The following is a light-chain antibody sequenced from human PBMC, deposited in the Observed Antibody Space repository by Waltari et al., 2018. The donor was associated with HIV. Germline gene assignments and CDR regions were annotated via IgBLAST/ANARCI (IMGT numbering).Light chain of an antibody. J-gene: IGLJ2*01. CDR1: NSDISGYNY. Sequence: QSALTQPASVSGSPGQSITISCTGTNSDISGYNYVSWYQQHPGKAPKLVIYEVSNRPSGVSNRFSGSKSGNTASLTISGLQAEDEADYYCSSYTSSNTPVVFGGGTKLTVL. V-gene: IGLV2-14*01. CDR2: EVS. CDR3: SSYTSSNTPVV.